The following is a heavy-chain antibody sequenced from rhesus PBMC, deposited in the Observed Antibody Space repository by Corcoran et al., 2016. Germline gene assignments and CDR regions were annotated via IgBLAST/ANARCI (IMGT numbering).Heavy chain of an antibody. D-gene: IGHD5-36*01. J-gene: IGHJ4*01. V-gene: IGHV4-165*01. CDR3: AKYGYRYAYDY. CDR2: IYGVSGRT. CDR1: GGSISIYY. Sequence: QVQLQESGPGLLKPSETLSLTCAVSGGSISIYYWRWIRQSPGKGLEWIGYIYGVSGRTNYNPSLKSRVTISTDTSKNQVSLKLSSVTAADTAVYYCAKYGYRYAYDYWGQGVLVTVSS.